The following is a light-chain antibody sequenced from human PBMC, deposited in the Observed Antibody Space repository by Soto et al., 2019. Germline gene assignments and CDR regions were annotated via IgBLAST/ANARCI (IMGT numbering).Light chain of an antibody. J-gene: IGKJ5*01. CDR1: HGISSY. CDR2: AAS. CDR3: QQSYSTTIT. Sequence: IQLTQSPASLSASVGDRVTITCRASHGISSYLAWYQQKPGKALKLLSDAASSLQSGVPSRFSGSGAGTDFTLTISSLQPEEFATYYCQQSYSTTITFGQGTRLEIK. V-gene: IGKV1-39*01.